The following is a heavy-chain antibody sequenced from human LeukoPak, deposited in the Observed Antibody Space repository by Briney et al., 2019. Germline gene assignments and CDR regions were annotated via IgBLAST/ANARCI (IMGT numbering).Heavy chain of an antibody. Sequence: ASVNVSCTASGYTFTSYGISWVRQAPGQGLEWMGWINSYNGNTKYVQKLQGRVTMTTDTSTSTAYMELRSLRPDDTAVYYCARGSSGWLARDYWGQGTLVTVSS. CDR2: INSYNGNT. CDR3: ARGSSGWLARDY. V-gene: IGHV1-18*01. CDR1: GYTFTSYG. D-gene: IGHD6-19*01. J-gene: IGHJ4*02.